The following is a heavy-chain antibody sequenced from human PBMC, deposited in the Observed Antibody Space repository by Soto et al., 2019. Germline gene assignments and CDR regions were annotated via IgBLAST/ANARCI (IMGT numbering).Heavy chain of an antibody. CDR3: AKGQNSGTYRFYFNY. D-gene: IGHD1-26*01. CDR1: GGSISSCDYY. Sequence: SETLSLTCTVSGGSISSCDYYWSWIRQPPGKGLEWIGYIYYSGSTYYNPSLKSRVTISVDNSKNTLYLQMNSLRADDTAVYHCAKGQNSGTYRFYFNYWGQGALVTVSS. CDR2: IYYSGST. J-gene: IGHJ4*02. V-gene: IGHV4-30-4*01.